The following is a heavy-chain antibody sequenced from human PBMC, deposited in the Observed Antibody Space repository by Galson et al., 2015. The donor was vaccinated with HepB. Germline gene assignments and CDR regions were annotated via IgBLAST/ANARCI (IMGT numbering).Heavy chain of an antibody. CDR2: AYHSGGT. CDR1: GDSISNDGW. CDR3: ARAKEGRGYFDY. D-gene: IGHD3-10*01. J-gene: IGHJ4*02. Sequence: ETLSLTCAVSGDSISNDGWWSWVRQPPGEGLEWIGEAYHSGGTNYRPSLKSRVTISVDKSKNQFSLKLTSVTAADTAVYYCARAKEGRGYFDYWGQGTLVTVSS. V-gene: IGHV4-4*02.